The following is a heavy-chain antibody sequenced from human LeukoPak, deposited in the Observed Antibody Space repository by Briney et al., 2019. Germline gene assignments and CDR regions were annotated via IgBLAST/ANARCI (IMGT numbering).Heavy chain of an antibody. CDR2: VFHSGST. J-gene: IGHJ4*02. D-gene: IGHD6-19*01. V-gene: IGHV4-4*02. Sequence: PSETLSLTCSVSGDSISSNEWWSWVRQPPGKGLEWIGEVFHSGSTNYNPSLKSRVTISIDKSKNQFSLEVTSVTAADTAIYYCARDLAVAGTNXFDFWGQXVLVTVSS. CDR3: ARDLAVAGTNXFDF. CDR1: GDSISSNEW.